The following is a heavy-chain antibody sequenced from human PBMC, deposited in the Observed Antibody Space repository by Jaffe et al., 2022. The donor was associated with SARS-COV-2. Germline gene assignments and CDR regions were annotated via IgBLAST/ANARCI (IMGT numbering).Heavy chain of an antibody. V-gene: IGHV3-23*04. J-gene: IGHJ4*02. Sequence: EVQLVESGGGLVQPGGSLRLSCAASGFTFSSYAMNWVRQAPGKGLEWVSTISGSGGSTYYADSVKGRFTISRDNSKNTLSLQMNSLRAEDTAAYYCAKGGSADPTPRWGQGTLVTVSS. D-gene: IGHD3-10*01. CDR3: AKGGSADPTPR. CDR2: ISGSGGST. CDR1: GFTFSSYA.